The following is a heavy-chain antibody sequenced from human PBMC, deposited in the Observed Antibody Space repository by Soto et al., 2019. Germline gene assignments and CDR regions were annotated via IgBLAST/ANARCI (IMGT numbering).Heavy chain of an antibody. D-gene: IGHD3-3*01. Sequence: SETLSLTCTVSGGSISSYYWSWIRQPPGKGLEWIGYIYYSGSTNYNPSLKSRVTISVDTSKNQFSLKLSSVTAADTAVYYCARGGAYYDFWSGYYTSYYYMDVCGKGTTVTVSS. CDR3: ARGGAYYDFWSGYYTSYYYMDV. J-gene: IGHJ6*03. V-gene: IGHV4-59*01. CDR2: IYYSGST. CDR1: GGSISSYY.